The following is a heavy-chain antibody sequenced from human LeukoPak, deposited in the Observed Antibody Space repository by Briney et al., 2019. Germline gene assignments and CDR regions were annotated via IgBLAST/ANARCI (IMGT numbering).Heavy chain of an antibody. Sequence: ASVKVSCKASGYTFTSYDINWVRQATGQGLEWMGWMNPNSGNTGYAQKFQGRVTITRNTSISTAYMELSSLRSEDTAVYYCARLRITRIFGVVTDAFDIWGQGTMVTVSS. V-gene: IGHV1-8*03. CDR3: ARLRITRIFGVVTDAFDI. D-gene: IGHD3-3*01. J-gene: IGHJ3*02. CDR1: GYTFTSYD. CDR2: MNPNSGNT.